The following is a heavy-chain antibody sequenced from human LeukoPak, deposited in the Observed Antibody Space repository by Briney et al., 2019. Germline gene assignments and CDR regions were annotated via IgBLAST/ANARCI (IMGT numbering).Heavy chain of an antibody. CDR3: ARGGEDIVLLVYARNWFDR. CDR1: GGSISSGGYY. CDR2: IYYSGST. D-gene: IGHD2-8*01. Sequence: SQTLSLTCTVSGGSISSGGYYWSWIRQHPGMGLEWIGYIYYSGSTYYNPSLKSRVTISVDTSKNQFSLKLSSVTAADTAVYYCARGGEDIVLLVYARNWFDRWGQGTLVTVSS. J-gene: IGHJ5*02. V-gene: IGHV4-31*03.